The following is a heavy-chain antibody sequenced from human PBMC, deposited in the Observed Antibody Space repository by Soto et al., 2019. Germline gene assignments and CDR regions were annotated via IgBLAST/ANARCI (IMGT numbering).Heavy chain of an antibody. J-gene: IGHJ6*02. CDR3: ASSYCISTSCPPYYGMDV. D-gene: IGHD2-2*01. CDR1: GYTFTSYY. Sequence: TSVKVSCTASGYTFTSYYMHWVRQAPGQGLEWMGIINPSGGSTSYAQKFQGRVTITRDTSASTAYMELSSLRSEDTAVYYCASSYCISTSCPPYYGMDVWGQGTTVTVSS. V-gene: IGHV1-46*01. CDR2: INPSGGST.